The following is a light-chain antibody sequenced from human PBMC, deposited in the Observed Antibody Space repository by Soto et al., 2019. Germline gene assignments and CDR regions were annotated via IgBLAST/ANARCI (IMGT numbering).Light chain of an antibody. J-gene: IGKJ5*01. V-gene: IGKV3-20*01. CDR2: GAS. Sequence: SPGTLSLSPGERATLSCRASESVTSSYLAWYQQKPGQAPRLLIYGASSRATGIPDRFSGSGSGTDFTLTISRLEPEDFAVYYCQHYGSSRNTFGQGTRLEIK. CDR1: ESVTSSY. CDR3: QHYGSSRNT.